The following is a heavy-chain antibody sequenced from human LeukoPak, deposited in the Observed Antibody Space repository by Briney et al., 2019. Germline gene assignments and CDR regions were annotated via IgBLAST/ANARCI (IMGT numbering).Heavy chain of an antibody. CDR1: GDTFSSYG. CDR3: SCRKEIAVTGASATYLDY. Sequence: SVKVSCKASGDTFSSYGISWVRQAPGQGLEWMGGIIPIFGTANYAQKFQGRVTITAEESTNTAYMELNTLRSEDTGVYFCSCRKEIAVTGASATYLDYWGQGTLVTVSS. D-gene: IGHD6-19*01. CDR2: IIPIFGTA. V-gene: IGHV1-69*01. J-gene: IGHJ4*02.